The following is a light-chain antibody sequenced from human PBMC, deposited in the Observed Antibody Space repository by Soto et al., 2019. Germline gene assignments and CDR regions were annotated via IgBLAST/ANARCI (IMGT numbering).Light chain of an antibody. CDR2: EVS. CDR3: SSYAGSNIYVI. Sequence: QSALTQPPSASGSPGQSVTISCTGTSSDVGGYNYVSWYQQHPGKAPKLMIYEVSKRPPGVSDRFSGSKSGNTASLTVSGLQAEDESDYYCSSYAGSNIYVIFGGGTKLTVL. V-gene: IGLV2-8*01. J-gene: IGLJ2*01. CDR1: SSDVGGYNY.